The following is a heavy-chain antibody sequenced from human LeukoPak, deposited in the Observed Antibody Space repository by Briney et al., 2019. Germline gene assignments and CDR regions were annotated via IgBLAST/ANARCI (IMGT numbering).Heavy chain of an antibody. CDR1: GYILTEVA. J-gene: IGHJ4*02. CDR2: FDPEYGEDGET. CDR3: AMTDRYAGRPFDY. D-gene: IGHD5-12*01. V-gene: IGHV1-24*01. Sequence: GASVKVSCKVSGYILTEVAINWVRQAPGKGLEWIGGFDPEYGEDGETLFAQKFQGRVTMTEDASTDTAYMVLGSLRSEDTAVYYCAMTDRYAGRPFDYWGQGTLVTVSS.